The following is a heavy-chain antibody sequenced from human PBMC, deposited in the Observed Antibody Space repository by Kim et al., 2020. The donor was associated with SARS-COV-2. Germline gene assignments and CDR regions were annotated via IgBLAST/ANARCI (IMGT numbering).Heavy chain of an antibody. CDR2: IIPIFGTA. V-gene: IGHV1-69*13. CDR3: ARDRYYYDSSGYSYDAFDI. D-gene: IGHD3-22*01. CDR1: GGTFSSYA. J-gene: IGHJ3*02. Sequence: SVKVSCKASGGTFSSYAISWVRQAPGQGLEWMGGIIPIFGTANYAQKFQGRVTITADESTSTAYMELSSLRSEDTAVYYCARDRYYYDSSGYSYDAFDIWGQGTMVTVSS.